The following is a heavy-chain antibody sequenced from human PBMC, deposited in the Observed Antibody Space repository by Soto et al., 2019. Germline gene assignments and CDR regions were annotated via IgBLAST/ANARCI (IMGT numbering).Heavy chain of an antibody. J-gene: IGHJ1*01. CDR1: GGSISSGGYY. Sequence: SETLSLTCTVSGGSISSGGYYWSWIRQHPGKGLEWIGYIYYSGSTYYNPSLKSRVTISVDTSKNQFSLKLSSVTAADTDVYYCPNDYGGYFQHWGQGTLVTVSS. CDR3: PNDYGGYFQH. V-gene: IGHV4-31*03. D-gene: IGHD4-17*01. CDR2: IYYSGST.